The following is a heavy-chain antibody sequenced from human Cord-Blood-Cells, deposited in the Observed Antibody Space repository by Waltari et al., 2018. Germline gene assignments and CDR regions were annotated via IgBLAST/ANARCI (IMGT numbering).Heavy chain of an antibody. CDR2: ISAYNGNT. CDR3: ARLWGQNFDFDY. Sequence: QVQLVQSGAEVKKPGASVKVSCKASGYTFTRCGISWVRQAPGQGLEWMGWISAYNGNTNYAQKLQGRVTMTTDASTSRAYMEPGSLGSDDPAVYYCARLWGQNFDFDYWGQGTLVTVSS. J-gene: IGHJ4*02. CDR1: GYTFTRCG. V-gene: IGHV1-18*01. D-gene: IGHD2-21*01.